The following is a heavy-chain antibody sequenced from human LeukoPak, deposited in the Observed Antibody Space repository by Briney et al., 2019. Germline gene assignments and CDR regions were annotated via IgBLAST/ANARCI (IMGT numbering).Heavy chain of an antibody. J-gene: IGHJ4*02. CDR3: AKESGYYHY. V-gene: IGHV3-53*01. Sequence: GGALRLSCAASGFTVNNNYVNWVRQAPGKGPEWVLIIYGGGDTSYADSVKGRFTISRDNSNNTVYLQMNSLRAEYTAVYYCAKESGYYHYWGQGTLVTVSS. CDR2: IYGGGDT. CDR1: GFTVNNNY. D-gene: IGHD3-3*01.